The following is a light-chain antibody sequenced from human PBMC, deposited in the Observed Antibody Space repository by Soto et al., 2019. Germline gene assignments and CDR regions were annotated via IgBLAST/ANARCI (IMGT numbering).Light chain of an antibody. J-gene: IGLJ1*01. V-gene: IGLV2-14*01. Sequence: QSALTQPASVSGSPGQSITISCTGTSSDVGAYNFVSWYQQYPGKAPKVMIYEVNNRPSGVSNRFSGSKSGNTASLTISGLQAEAEADYYCSSFTRSSTYVFGSGTKLTVL. CDR2: EVN. CDR3: SSFTRSSTYV. CDR1: SSDVGAYNF.